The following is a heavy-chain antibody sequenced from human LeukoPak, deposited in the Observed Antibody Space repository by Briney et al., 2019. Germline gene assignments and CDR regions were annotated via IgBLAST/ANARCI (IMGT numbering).Heavy chain of an antibody. V-gene: IGHV3-21*01. Sequence: PGGSLRLSCAAPGFTFSSYSMNWVRQAPGKGLEWVSSISSSSSYIYYADSVKGRFTISRDNAKNSLYLQMNSLRAGDTAVYYCASVRIAVAVTVHDAFDIWGQGTMVTVSS. CDR3: ASVRIAVAVTVHDAFDI. CDR2: ISSSSSYI. CDR1: GFTFSSYS. D-gene: IGHD6-19*01. J-gene: IGHJ3*02.